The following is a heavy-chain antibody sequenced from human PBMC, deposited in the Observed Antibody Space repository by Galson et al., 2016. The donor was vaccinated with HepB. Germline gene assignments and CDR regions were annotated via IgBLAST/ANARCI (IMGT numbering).Heavy chain of an antibody. V-gene: IGHV4-31*03. CDR3: TSGLVRGVISF. Sequence: TLSLTCSVSGGSISSGGYYWSWIRQHPGKGLAWTGYIFYSGSSYYNPSLKSRVTISVDTSKNQFSLKLSSVTAADTAVYHCTSGLVRGVISFWGQGFLVSVSS. D-gene: IGHD3-10*01. CDR1: GGSISSGGYY. CDR2: IFYSGSS. J-gene: IGHJ4*02.